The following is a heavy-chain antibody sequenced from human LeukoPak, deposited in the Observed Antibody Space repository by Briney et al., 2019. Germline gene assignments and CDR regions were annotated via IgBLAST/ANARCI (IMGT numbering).Heavy chain of an antibody. D-gene: IGHD5-24*01. CDR3: ARHRDKNPYYYYMDV. J-gene: IGHJ6*03. V-gene: IGHV1-3*01. CDR1: GYTFTSYA. CDR2: INAGNGNT. Sequence: GASVKVSCKASGYTFTSYAMHWVRQAPGQRLEWMGWINAGNGNTKYSQKFQGRVTITRDTSASTAYMELSSLRSDDTAVYYCARHRDKNPYYYYMDVWGKGTTVTVSS.